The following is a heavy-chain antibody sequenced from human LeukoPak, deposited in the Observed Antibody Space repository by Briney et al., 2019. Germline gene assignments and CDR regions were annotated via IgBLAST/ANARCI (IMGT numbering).Heavy chain of an antibody. J-gene: IGHJ4*02. CDR1: GFTFSRYT. V-gene: IGHV3-30*09. CDR2: ISYDGSNK. Sequence: GGSLLLSCAASGFTFSRYTMHWVRRAPGKGLEWVAVISYDGSNKYYADSVKGRFAISRDNSKNTLYLQMNSLRAEDTAVYYCACEENSSGYSFDYWGQGTPVTVSS. D-gene: IGHD3-22*01. CDR3: ACEENSSGYSFDY.